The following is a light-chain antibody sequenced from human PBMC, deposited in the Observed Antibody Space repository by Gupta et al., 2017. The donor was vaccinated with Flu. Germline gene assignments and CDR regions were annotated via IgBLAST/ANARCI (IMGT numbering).Light chain of an antibody. Sequence: DIQMTQSPSSLSASVGDTVTITCQASHDITNYLNWYQQKPGTAPKLLIYDASNLETGVPSRFSGSGSGTHFIFTINSLQPEDIATYYCQQYDSFQITFGQGTRLEIK. J-gene: IGKJ5*01. V-gene: IGKV1-33*01. CDR1: HDITNY. CDR2: DAS. CDR3: QQYDSFQIT.